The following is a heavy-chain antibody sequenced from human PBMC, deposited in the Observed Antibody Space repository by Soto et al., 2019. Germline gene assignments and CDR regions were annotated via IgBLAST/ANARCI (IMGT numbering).Heavy chain of an antibody. CDR2: ISYDGSNT. D-gene: IGHD6-19*01. CDR1: GFTLSSYD. CDR3: ARAGLRGWYLAGFDY. V-gene: IGHV3-30-3*01. J-gene: IGHJ4*02. Sequence: QVQLVESGGGVVQPGKSLRLSCAASGFTLSSYDIHWVRQAPGKGLEWVAVISYDGSNTYYADSVKGRFTISRDNAKNSLYLQMNSLRAEDTAVYYCARAGLRGWYLAGFDYWGQGTLVTVSS.